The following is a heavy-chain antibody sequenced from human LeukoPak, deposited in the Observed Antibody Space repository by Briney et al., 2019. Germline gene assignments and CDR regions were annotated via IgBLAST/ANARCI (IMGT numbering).Heavy chain of an antibody. J-gene: IGHJ6*02. Sequence: GASVKVSCKASGYTFTSYGISWVRQAPGQGLEWMGWISAYNGNTNYAQKLQGRVTMTTDTSTSTAYMELRSLRSDDTAVYYCARRYYSSSWYGQYYYYGMDVWGQGNPGHRLL. CDR2: ISAYNGNT. CDR1: GYTFTSYG. D-gene: IGHD6-13*01. CDR3: ARRYYSSSWYGQYYYYGMDV. V-gene: IGHV1-18*01.